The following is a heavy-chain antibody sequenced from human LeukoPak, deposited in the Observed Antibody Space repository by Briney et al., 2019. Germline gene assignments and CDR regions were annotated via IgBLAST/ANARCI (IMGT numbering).Heavy chain of an antibody. D-gene: IGHD6-19*01. CDR2: IYSGGST. J-gene: IGHJ4*02. Sequence: GGSLRLSCAASGFTVSSNYMSWVRQAPGKGLEWVSVIYSGGSTYYADSVKGRFTISRDNSKNTLYLQMNSLRAEDTAVYYCARDPDSSGWPFNFGYWGQGTLVTVSS. V-gene: IGHV3-66*01. CDR3: ARDPDSSGWPFNFGY. CDR1: GFTVSSNY.